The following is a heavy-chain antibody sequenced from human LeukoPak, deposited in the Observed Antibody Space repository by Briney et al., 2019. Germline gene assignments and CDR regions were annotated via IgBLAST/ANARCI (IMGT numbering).Heavy chain of an antibody. CDR3: ARAVGLGYCSSTSCYAGDY. V-gene: IGHV3-48*02. Sequence: GGSLRLSCEVPGLTSSDHPMNWVRQAPGKGLEWVSYISGGTRLVIYYAESVKGRFTTSRDHAKKTVYLQMNDVRDEDTAVYYCARAVGLGYCSSTSCYAGDYWGQGTLVTVSS. CDR2: ISGGTRLVI. J-gene: IGHJ4*02. D-gene: IGHD2-2*01. CDR1: GLTSSDHP.